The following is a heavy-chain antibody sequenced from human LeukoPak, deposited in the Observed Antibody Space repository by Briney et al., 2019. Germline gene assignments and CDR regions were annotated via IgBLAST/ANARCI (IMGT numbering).Heavy chain of an antibody. CDR1: GYTLTDYY. D-gene: IGHD6-13*01. Sequence: ASVKVSRKASGYTLTDYYVHWVRQAPGQGLEWMGWINPNSGGTNYAQKFQGRVTMTRDTSISTAYMELSSLRSEDTAVYYCATVYSSSSGDWFDPWGQGTLVTVSS. V-gene: IGHV1-2*02. CDR3: ATVYSSSSGDWFDP. J-gene: IGHJ5*02. CDR2: INPNSGGT.